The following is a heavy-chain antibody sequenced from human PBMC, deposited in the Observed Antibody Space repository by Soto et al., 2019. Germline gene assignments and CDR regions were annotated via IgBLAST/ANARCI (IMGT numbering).Heavy chain of an antibody. V-gene: IGHV1-2*02. J-gene: IGHJ6*02. CDR1: GDTLPGNY. Sequence: ASVKVSCKASGDTLPGNYIHWLRQAPGQGLEWMGWVDPNSGGANYARKFQGRVTMTRDTSISTAYMELSRLRSDDTAVYYCAREVWSHYGLEVWGQGTKVTVSS. CDR2: VDPNSGGA. CDR3: AREVWSHYGLEV. D-gene: IGHD1-1*01.